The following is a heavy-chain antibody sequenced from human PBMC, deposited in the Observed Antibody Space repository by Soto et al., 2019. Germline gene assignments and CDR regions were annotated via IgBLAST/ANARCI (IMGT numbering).Heavy chain of an antibody. CDR2: IYYSGST. CDR1: GGSISSGGYY. CDR3: ARDPAGSGSYCDY. Sequence: QVQLQESGPGLVKPSQTLSLTCTVSGGSISSGGYYWSWIRQHPGKGLEWIGYIYYSGSTYYTPSLKSRVTISVDTSKNQFSLKLSSVTAADTAMYYCARDPAGSGSYCDYWGQGTLVTVSS. D-gene: IGHD3-10*01. V-gene: IGHV4-31*03. J-gene: IGHJ4*02.